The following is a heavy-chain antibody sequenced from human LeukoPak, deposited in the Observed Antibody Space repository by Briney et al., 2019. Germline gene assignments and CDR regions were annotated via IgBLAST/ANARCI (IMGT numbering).Heavy chain of an antibody. CDR2: IYSGGST. D-gene: IGHD1-20*01. CDR3: ARDLGGGGAGITLNWFDP. CDR1: EFIVGKHY. Sequence: GGCVRLSCAACEFIVGKHYMRWVRQAAGKGLEWVSLIYSGGSTNYADSVKGRFTISRDNAKNSLYLQMNSLRAEDTAVYYCARDLGGGGAGITLNWFDPWGQGTLVTVSS. J-gene: IGHJ5*02. V-gene: IGHV3-66*01.